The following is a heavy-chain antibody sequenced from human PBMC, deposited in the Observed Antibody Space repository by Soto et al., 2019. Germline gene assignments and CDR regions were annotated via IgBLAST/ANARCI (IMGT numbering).Heavy chain of an antibody. Sequence: TPGKGLEWIGSIYYSGSTYYNPSLKSRVTISVDTSKNQFSLKLSSVTAADTAVYYCASHVPYASGPPCFDPSAQPILVTLSS. CDR2: IYYSGST. J-gene: IGHJ5*02. V-gene: IGHV4-39*01. D-gene: IGHD3-16*01. CDR3: ASHVPYASGPPCFDP.